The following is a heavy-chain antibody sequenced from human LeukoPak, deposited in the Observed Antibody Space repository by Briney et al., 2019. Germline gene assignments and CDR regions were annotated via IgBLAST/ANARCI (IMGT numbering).Heavy chain of an antibody. D-gene: IGHD4-11*01. J-gene: IGHJ6*02. V-gene: IGHV3-9*01. CDR3: AKGATVSYYYYGMDV. CDR2: ISWNSGSI. Sequence: GGSLRLSCAASGFTFDDYAMHWVRQAPGKGLEWVSGISWNSGSIGYADSVKGRFTISRDNAKNSLYLHMNSLRAEDTALYYCAKGATVSYYYYGMDVWGQGTTVTVSS. CDR1: GFTFDDYA.